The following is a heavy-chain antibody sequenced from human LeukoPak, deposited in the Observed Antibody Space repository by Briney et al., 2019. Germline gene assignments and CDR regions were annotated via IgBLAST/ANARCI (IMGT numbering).Heavy chain of an antibody. CDR1: GGSISVYY. J-gene: IGHJ4*02. CDR2: VYSSGIT. CDR3: ARSTYFDFWSGFDH. D-gene: IGHD3-3*01. Sequence: SETLSLTCTVSGGSISVYYWSWIRQPPGKGLEWIGYVYSSGITKYNPSLKSRVTISVDTSKNQFSLELTSVTAADTAIYYCARSTYFDFWSGFDHWGQGTLVAVSS. V-gene: IGHV4-59*01.